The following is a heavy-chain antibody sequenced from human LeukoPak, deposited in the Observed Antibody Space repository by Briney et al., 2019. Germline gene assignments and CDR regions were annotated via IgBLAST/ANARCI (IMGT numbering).Heavy chain of an antibody. D-gene: IGHD5-12*01. V-gene: IGHV3-64*01. CDR1: GFTFSSYA. CDR3: VRGLGLRYPLDY. J-gene: IGHJ4*02. Sequence: PGGSLRLSCAGSGFTFSSYAMHWVRQAPGKGLEYVSAISSNGGSTYYANSVKGRFTISRDNSKNTLYLQMGSLRAEDMAVYYCVRGLGLRYPLDYWGQGTLVTVSS. CDR2: ISSNGGST.